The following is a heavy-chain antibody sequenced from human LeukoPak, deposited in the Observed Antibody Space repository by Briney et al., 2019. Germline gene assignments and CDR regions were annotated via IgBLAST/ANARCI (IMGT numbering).Heavy chain of an antibody. CDR3: ARDAAYGYDRFDY. CDR2: IRYDGSNK. Sequence: GGSLRLSCAASGFTFSSYGMHWVRQAPGKGLEWVAFIRYDGSNKYYADSVKGRFTISRDNSKNTLYLQMNSLRGEDTAVYYCARDAAYGYDRFDYWGQGTQVTVSS. V-gene: IGHV3-30*02. D-gene: IGHD5-18*01. CDR1: GFTFSSYG. J-gene: IGHJ4*02.